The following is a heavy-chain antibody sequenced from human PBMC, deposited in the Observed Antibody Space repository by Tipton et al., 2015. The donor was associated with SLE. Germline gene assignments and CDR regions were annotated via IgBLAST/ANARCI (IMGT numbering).Heavy chain of an antibody. D-gene: IGHD3-10*01. V-gene: IGHV4-59*12. CDR1: GGSISRYY. J-gene: IGHJ4*02. CDR3: ARVASKGVY. CDR2: IHSSGST. Sequence: TLSLTCTVSGGSISRYYWSWIRQPPGKGLEWIGLIHSSGSTYNPSLKSRVTMSVDTSKNQFSLKLSSVTAADTAVYYCARVASKGVYWGQGTLVTVSS.